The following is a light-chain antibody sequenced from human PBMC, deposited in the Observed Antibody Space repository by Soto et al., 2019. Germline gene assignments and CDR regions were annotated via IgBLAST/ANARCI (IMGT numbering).Light chain of an antibody. Sequence: DIQMTQSPSTLSASVGDRVTITCRASQSISWYLAWYQQKPGKAPKVLIYDATRLKSGVPSRFSGSGSGTEFTLTISSLQPDDFAPYYCQQYNSYSSWTFGQGTKVEIK. J-gene: IGKJ1*01. CDR2: DAT. CDR3: QQYNSYSSWT. CDR1: QSISWY. V-gene: IGKV1-5*01.